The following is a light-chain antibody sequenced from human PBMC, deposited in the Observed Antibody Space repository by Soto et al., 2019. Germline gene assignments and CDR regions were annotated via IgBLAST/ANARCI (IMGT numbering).Light chain of an antibody. J-gene: IGKJ5*01. Sequence: AIQLTQSPSSLSASVGDRVTITCRASQDIRGALAWYQQEPGKAPKMLIYDVSTLESGVPLRFSGSSSGTDFTLTISSLQPVDFATYYCQQFNSYPITFGQGTRLEIK. V-gene: IGKV1-13*02. CDR3: QQFNSYPIT. CDR2: DVS. CDR1: QDIRGA.